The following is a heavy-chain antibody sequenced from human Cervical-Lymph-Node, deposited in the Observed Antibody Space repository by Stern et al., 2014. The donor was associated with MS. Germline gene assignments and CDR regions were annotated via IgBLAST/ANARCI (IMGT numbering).Heavy chain of an antibody. CDR1: GGSISSAEYY. Sequence: VQLQESGPGLVKPSQTLSLTCAVTGGSISSAEYYWSWIRQSPGKGLEWLGYIHYRGTTYYNPSLKSRVTISVDTSKNQFSLKLRSVTAADTAVYYCSRDADGYSLVFGYWGRGTLVTVSS. CDR3: SRDADGYSLVFGY. V-gene: IGHV4-30-4*01. CDR2: IHYRGTT. J-gene: IGHJ4*02. D-gene: IGHD5-24*01.